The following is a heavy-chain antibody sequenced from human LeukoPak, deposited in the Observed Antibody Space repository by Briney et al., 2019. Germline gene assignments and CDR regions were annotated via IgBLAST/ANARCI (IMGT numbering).Heavy chain of an antibody. J-gene: IGHJ4*02. D-gene: IGHD6-19*01. CDR3: AILIAVAGPATFY. CDR2: ISASGSPT. Sequence: PGGSLRLSCAASGFTFSSFAMTWVRQAPGKRLEWVSLISASGSPTYYADSVKGRFTISRDNSKNTLYLQMNSLRADDTAVYYCAILIAVAGPATFYWGQGTLVTVSS. CDR1: GFTFSSFA. V-gene: IGHV3-23*01.